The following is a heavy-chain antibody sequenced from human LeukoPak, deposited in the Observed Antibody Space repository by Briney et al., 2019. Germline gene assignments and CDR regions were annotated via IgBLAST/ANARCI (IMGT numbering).Heavy chain of an antibody. CDR2: ISSSSSYI. CDR1: GFTFRSYN. V-gene: IGHV3-21*01. CDR3: ARGASRADY. Sequence: GGSLRLSCAASGFTFRSYNMNWVRQAPGKRPEWVSSISSSSSYIYYADSVKGRFTISRDNAKNSLYLQMNSLRAEDAALYYCARGASRADYWGQGTLVTVSS. J-gene: IGHJ4*02.